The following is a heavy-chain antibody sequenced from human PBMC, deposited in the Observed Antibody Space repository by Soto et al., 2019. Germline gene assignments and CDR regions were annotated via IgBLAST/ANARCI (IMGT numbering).Heavy chain of an antibody. CDR3: ARAVAVAADFDY. D-gene: IGHD6-19*01. V-gene: IGHV1-3*01. Sequence: ASGKVSCKGSGYTFTGYAMHWVRQAPGQRLEWMGWINAGNGNTKYSQKFQGRVTITRDTSASTAYMDLSSLRSEDTAVYYCARAVAVAADFDYWGQGTLVTVSS. CDR2: INAGNGNT. J-gene: IGHJ4*02. CDR1: GYTFTGYA.